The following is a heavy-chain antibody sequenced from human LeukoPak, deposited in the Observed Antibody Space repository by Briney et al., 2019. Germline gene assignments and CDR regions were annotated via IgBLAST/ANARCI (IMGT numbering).Heavy chain of an antibody. CDR1: GVSFSDYY. CDR3: ASRMYYYYGMDV. V-gene: IGHV4-34*01. J-gene: IGHJ6*02. Sequence: PSETLSLTCAVYGVSFSDYYWSWIRQPPGKGLEWIGEIDHRESTTYNPSLKSRVTISVDTSKNQFSLKLNSVTAADTAVYYCASRMYYYYGMDVWGQGTTVIVPS. CDR2: IDHREST.